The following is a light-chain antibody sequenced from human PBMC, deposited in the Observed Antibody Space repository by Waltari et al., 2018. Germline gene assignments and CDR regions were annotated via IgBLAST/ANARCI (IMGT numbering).Light chain of an antibody. CDR2: KAS. V-gene: IGKV1-5*03. Sequence: DIQMTQSPSSLSASVGDRVTITCRASQSTSNWLAWYQQKPGKATILLIYKASILKSGVPSRFSGSGSGTQFTLTISSLQPDDFATYYCQQYNTYSSFGQGTKLQIK. J-gene: IGKJ2*01. CDR3: QQYNTYSS. CDR1: QSTSNW.